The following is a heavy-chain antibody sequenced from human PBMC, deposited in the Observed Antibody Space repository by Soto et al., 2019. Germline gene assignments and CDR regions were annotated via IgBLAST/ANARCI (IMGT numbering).Heavy chain of an antibody. CDR2: FDPEDGET. CDR1: GYTLTELS. D-gene: IGHD3-10*01. J-gene: IGHJ5*02. CDR3: VRGRRNYYDSLEYWFDP. V-gene: IGHV1-24*01. Sequence: ASVKVSCKVSGYTLTELSMHWVRQAPGKGLEWMRGFDPEDGETIYAQKFQGRVTMTGNTSTATAYMELSSLRSEDTAVYYCVRGRRNYYDSLEYWFDPWGQGTLVTVSS.